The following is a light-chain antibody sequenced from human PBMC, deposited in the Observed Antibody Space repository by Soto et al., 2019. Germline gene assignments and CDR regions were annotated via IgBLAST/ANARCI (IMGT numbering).Light chain of an antibody. V-gene: IGKV2-30*01. CDR2: EVS. CDR1: ESLVYSDGNTY. CDR3: MQDTHWPPIT. J-gene: IGKJ5*01. Sequence: DVVLTQSPLSLAVTLGRPGSISCSSSESLVYSDGNTYLTWFQQRPGQSPMRLIFEVSNRDSGVPDRFSGSGSGTDFTLKISRVEAEDVGVYYCMQDTHWPPITFGQGTRLEIK.